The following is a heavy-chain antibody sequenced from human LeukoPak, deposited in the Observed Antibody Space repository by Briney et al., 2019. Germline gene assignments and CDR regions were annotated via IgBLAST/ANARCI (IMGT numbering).Heavy chain of an antibody. CDR2: IYHSGST. V-gene: IGHV4-38-2*02. CDR3: ARTLGSSSWFDY. J-gene: IGHJ4*02. Sequence: SETLSLTCTVSGYSISSGYYWGWIRQPPGKGLEWIGSIYHSGSTYYNPSLKSQVTISVDTSKNQFSLKLSSVTAADTAVYYCARTLGSSSWFDYWGQGTLVTVSS. CDR1: GYSISSGYY. D-gene: IGHD6-13*01.